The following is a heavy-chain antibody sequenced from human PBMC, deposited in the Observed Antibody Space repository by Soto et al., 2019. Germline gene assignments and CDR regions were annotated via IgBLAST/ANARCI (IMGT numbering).Heavy chain of an antibody. J-gene: IGHJ6*02. CDR1: GGTFNSHG. D-gene: IGHD3-3*01. CDR3: AADRPNAISGVVLSYGLDV. Sequence: QVQLVQSGAEVKKPGSSVKVSCKASGGTFNSHGSALVRQATGQGLERMGGVTPALGRANYAPKFQGRGTITADDSTSRAYMEQISLRSEDTAVYYCAADRPNAISGVVLSYGLDVWGQGTTVTVSS. CDR2: VTPALGRA. V-gene: IGHV1-69*01.